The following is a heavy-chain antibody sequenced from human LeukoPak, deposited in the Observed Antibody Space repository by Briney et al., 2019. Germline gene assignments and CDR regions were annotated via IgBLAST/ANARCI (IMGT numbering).Heavy chain of an antibody. CDR3: AKDDVGATGKVY. CDR2: ISGSGGST. J-gene: IGHJ4*02. D-gene: IGHD1-26*01. V-gene: IGHV3-23*01. Sequence: GGSLRLSRAASGFTFSSYGMSWVRQAPGKGLEWVSAISGSGGSTYYADSVKGRFTISRDNSKNTLYLQMNSLRAEDTAVYYCAKDDVGATGKVYWGQGTLVTVSS. CDR1: GFTFSSYG.